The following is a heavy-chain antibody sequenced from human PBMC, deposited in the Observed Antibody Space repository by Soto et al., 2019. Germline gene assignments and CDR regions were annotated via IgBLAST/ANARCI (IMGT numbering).Heavy chain of an antibody. D-gene: IGHD4-17*01. CDR1: GGTFSSYA. Sequence: GASVKVSCKASGGTFSSYAISCVRQAPGQGLEWMGGIIPIFGTANYAQKFQGRVTITADKSTSTAYMELSSLRSEDTAVYYCARGRHLTTVTSFDYWGQGTLVTVSS. J-gene: IGHJ4*02. CDR2: IIPIFGTA. V-gene: IGHV1-69*06. CDR3: ARGRHLTTVTSFDY.